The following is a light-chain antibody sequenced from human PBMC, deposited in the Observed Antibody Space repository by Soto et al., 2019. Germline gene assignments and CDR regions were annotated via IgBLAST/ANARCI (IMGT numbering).Light chain of an antibody. Sequence: SVLTQPPSPSGSPGQSVTFSCTGTSSDVGRYNYVSWYQQHPGKAPKLIIYEVNKRPSGVPDRFSASKSGDTASLTVSGLQAEDEADYYCCSYAGTNNFVFGTGTKVTVL. CDR2: EVN. CDR1: SSDVGRYNY. J-gene: IGLJ1*01. V-gene: IGLV2-8*01. CDR3: CSYAGTNNFV.